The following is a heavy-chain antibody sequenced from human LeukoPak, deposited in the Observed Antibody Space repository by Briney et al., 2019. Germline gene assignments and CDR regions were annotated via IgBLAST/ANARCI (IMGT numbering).Heavy chain of an antibody. CDR1: GGSISSNY. Sequence: SETLSLTCTVSGGSISSNYWNWVRQSPGKGLEWIGYIYYSGSTNYNPSLKSRDTISVDTSENQFSLKLSSVTAADTAVYYCARRGWCSDCRYFDLWGRGTLVTVSS. J-gene: IGHJ2*01. CDR3: ARRGWCSDCRYFDL. D-gene: IGHD2-21*02. V-gene: IGHV4-59*01. CDR2: IYYSGST.